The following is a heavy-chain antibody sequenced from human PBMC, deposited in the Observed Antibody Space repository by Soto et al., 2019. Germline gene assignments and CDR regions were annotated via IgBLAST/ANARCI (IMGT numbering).Heavy chain of an antibody. CDR3: ARDRDFWSGYYYHY. Sequence: QVQLVESGAAVKKPGASVKVSCKASGYTFTSYGISWLRQAPGQGLEWMGWISAYNGNTNYAQKLQGRVTMTTDTSTSTAYMELRSLRSAGTAVYYCARDRDFWSGYYYHYWGQGTLVTVSS. D-gene: IGHD3-3*01. J-gene: IGHJ4*02. CDR2: ISAYNGNT. CDR1: GYTFTSYG. V-gene: IGHV1-18*01.